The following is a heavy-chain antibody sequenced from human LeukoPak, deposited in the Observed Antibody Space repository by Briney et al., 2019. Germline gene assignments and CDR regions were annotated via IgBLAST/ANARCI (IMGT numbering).Heavy chain of an antibody. J-gene: IGHJ5*02. D-gene: IGHD3-10*01. Sequence: SETLSPTCSVSGGSISSSTYSWGWIRQPPGKGLEWIVGMYYSGTIYYNPSLKSRVTISVDTSKNRFSLKLASVTAADTAVYYCARHYGPWGQGTLVTVSS. V-gene: IGHV4-39*01. CDR2: MYYSGTI. CDR1: GGSISSSTYS. CDR3: ARHYGP.